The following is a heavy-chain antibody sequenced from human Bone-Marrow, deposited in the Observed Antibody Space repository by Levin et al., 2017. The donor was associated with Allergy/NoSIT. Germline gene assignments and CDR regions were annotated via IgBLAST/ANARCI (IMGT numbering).Heavy chain of an antibody. CDR1: GGTFSSYA. CDR3: ARNTAMAKYLDY. D-gene: IGHD5-18*01. J-gene: IGHJ4*02. CDR2: IIPIFGTA. V-gene: IGHV1-69*13. Sequence: PGASVKVSCKASGGTFSSYAISWVRQAPGQGLEWMGGIIPIFGTANYAQKFQGRVTITADESTSTAYMELSSLRSEDTAVYYCARNTAMAKYLDYWGQGTLVTVSS.